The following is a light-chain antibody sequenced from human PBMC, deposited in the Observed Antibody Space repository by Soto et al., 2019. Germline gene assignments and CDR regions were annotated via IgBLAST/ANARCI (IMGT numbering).Light chain of an antibody. CDR2: DNN. V-gene: IGLV1-40*01. CDR1: RSDIGATYD. Sequence: QSVLTQPPSVSGAPGQRVTISCTESRSDIGATYDVHWFQQLPGTAPKLLIYDNNIRPSGVPDRFSGSKSGTSASLAITGLQADAEADYCCQSYDDSLRGYVFGTGTKVTVL. CDR3: QSYDDSLRGYV. J-gene: IGLJ1*01.